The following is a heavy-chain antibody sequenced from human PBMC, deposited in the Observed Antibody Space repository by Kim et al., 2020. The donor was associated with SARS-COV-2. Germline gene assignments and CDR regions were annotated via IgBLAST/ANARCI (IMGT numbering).Heavy chain of an antibody. J-gene: IGHJ6*02. D-gene: IGHD6-13*01. CDR2: IIPIFGTA. V-gene: IGHV1-69*13. CDR3: ARGGGDSSRLPYYYYGMDV. CDR1: GGTFSSYA. Sequence: SVKVSCKASGGTFSSYAISWVRQAPGQGLEWMGGIIPIFGTANYAQKFQGRVTITADESTSTAYMELSSLRSEDTAVYYCARGGGDSSRLPYYYYGMDVWGQGTTVTVSS.